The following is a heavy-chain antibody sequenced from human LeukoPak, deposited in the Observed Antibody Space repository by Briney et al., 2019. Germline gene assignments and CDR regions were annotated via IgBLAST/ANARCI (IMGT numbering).Heavy chain of an antibody. CDR2: IYYSGST. D-gene: IGHD3-22*01. Sequence: GPLRLSCAASGFTFSSYEMNWVRQAPGKGLEWIGSIYYSGSTYYNPSLKSRVTISVDTSKNQFSLKLSSVTAADTAVYYCARDYYDSSGYFGEDYWGQGTLVTVSS. CDR1: GFTFSSYE. V-gene: IGHV4-39*07. CDR3: ARDYYDSSGYFGEDY. J-gene: IGHJ4*02.